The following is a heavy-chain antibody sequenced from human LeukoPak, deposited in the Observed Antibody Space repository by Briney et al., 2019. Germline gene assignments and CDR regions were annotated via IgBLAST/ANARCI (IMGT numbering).Heavy chain of an antibody. CDR1: GFTFSSYW. CDR3: ASRIAAAGVDY. V-gene: IGHV3-74*01. CDR2: INSDGSST. J-gene: IGHJ4*02. D-gene: IGHD6-13*01. Sequence: PGGSLRLSCAASGFTFSSYWMHWVRQAPGKGLVWVSRINSDGSSTSYVDSVKGRFTISRDNSKNTMHLQMNSLRAEDTAVYYCASRIAAAGVDYWGQGTLVTVSS.